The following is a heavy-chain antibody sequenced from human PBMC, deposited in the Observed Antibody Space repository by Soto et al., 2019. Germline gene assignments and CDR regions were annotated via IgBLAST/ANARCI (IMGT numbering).Heavy chain of an antibody. CDR2: IYDSEKI. V-gene: IGHV4-39*01. Sequence: SETLSLTCTVSGGSVSSSGYYWGWVRQPPGKGLEWIASIYDSEKIYNNPSLKSRVTISLDTSKNQFSLKLRSVTAADTAVYYCATVRFLEWLSSYYYYGMDVWGQGTTVTVSS. CDR1: GGSVSSSGYY. J-gene: IGHJ6*02. D-gene: IGHD3-3*01. CDR3: ATVRFLEWLSSYYYYGMDV.